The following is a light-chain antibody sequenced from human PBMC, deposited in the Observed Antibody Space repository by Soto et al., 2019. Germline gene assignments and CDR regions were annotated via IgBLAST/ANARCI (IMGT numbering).Light chain of an antibody. CDR2: AAS. J-gene: IGKJ4*01. Sequence: DIQMTQSPSSLSASVGDRATITCRASQGISNYLAWYQQKPGKVPKLLIYAASTLQSGVPSRFSGSGSGTDFTLTIISLQPEYVATYYCQKYTSATPLTFGGGTKVEIK. CDR3: QKYTSATPLT. V-gene: IGKV1-27*01. CDR1: QGISNY.